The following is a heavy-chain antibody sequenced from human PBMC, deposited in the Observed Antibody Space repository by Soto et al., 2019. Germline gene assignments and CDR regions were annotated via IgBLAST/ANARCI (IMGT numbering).Heavy chain of an antibody. J-gene: IGHJ4*02. CDR3: AKGQDYGDYGDYFDY. D-gene: IGHD4-17*01. Sequence: GGSLRLSCAASGFTFSSYAMSWVRQAPGKGLEWVSAISGSGGSKYYADSVKGRFTFSRDNSKNTLYLQMNSLGAEDTAVYYCAKGQDYGDYGDYFDYWGQGTLVTVSS. V-gene: IGHV3-23*01. CDR1: GFTFSSYA. CDR2: ISGSGGSK.